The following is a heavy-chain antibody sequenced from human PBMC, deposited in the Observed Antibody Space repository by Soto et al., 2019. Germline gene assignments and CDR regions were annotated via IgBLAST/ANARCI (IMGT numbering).Heavy chain of an antibody. J-gene: IGHJ6*02. CDR1: GGSISSYY. V-gene: IGHV4-59*01. D-gene: IGHD3-10*01. CDR2: IYYSGST. Sequence: PSDTLSLTCTVSGGSISSYYWSWIRQPPGKGLEWIGYIYYSGSTNYNPSLKSRVTISVDTSKNQFSLKLSSVTAADTAVYYCARIKVSPNYYYCMDFWGQGTTVTVSS. CDR3: ARIKVSPNYYYCMDF.